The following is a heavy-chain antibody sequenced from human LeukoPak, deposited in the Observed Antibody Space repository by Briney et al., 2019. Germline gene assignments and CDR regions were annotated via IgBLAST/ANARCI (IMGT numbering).Heavy chain of an antibody. CDR3: AKGGAATMRDGYNYYYYYMEV. Sequence: GGSLRLSCAASGITFSSDAMSWVRQAPGKGLQWVSLISGSGGHTYYGDSVKGRFTISRDNSTNRLYLQMNSLRPEDTAVYYCAKGGAATMRDGYNYYYYYMEVWRRGTTVTVSS. CDR2: ISGSGGHT. D-gene: IGHD5-24*01. CDR1: GITFSSDA. V-gene: IGHV3-23*01. J-gene: IGHJ6*03.